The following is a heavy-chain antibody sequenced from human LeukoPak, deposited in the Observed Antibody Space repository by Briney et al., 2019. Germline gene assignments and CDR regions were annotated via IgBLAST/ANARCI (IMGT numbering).Heavy chain of an antibody. CDR3: ATKLLASGSSYYFGY. Sequence: GGSLRLSCAASGFPFSSYAMTWVRQAPGKGLEWVSGISGSGGNTYYADSVKGRFTISRDNSMNTLYLQMNSLRAEDTAVYYCATKLLASGSSYYFGYWGQGTLVTVSS. J-gene: IGHJ4*02. CDR2: ISGSGGNT. CDR1: GFPFSSYA. D-gene: IGHD3-10*01. V-gene: IGHV3-23*01.